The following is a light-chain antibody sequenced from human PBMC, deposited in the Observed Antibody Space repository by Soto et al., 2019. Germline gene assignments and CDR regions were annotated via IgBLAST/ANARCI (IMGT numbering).Light chain of an antibody. CDR1: QSITSSH. J-gene: IGKJ2*01. Sequence: EIVLTQSPGTLSLSPGERATLSCRASQSITSSHLAWYQQKPGQAPRLLIYDISRRSTGIPDRFSGSASGTDLTLTVSRLEPDDFAVYFCQHYGGSPLYTFGQGTKLEI. V-gene: IGKV3-20*01. CDR3: QHYGGSPLYT. CDR2: DIS.